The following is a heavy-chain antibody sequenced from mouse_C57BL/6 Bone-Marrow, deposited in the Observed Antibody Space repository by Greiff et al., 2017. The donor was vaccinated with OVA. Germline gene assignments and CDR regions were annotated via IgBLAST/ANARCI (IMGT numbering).Heavy chain of an antibody. D-gene: IGHD3-2*02. CDR3: ERQGQTAQARWFAY. V-gene: IGHV1-26*01. CDR1: GYTFTDYY. CDR2: INPNNGGT. Sequence: EVQLQQSGPELVKPGASVKISCKASGYTFTDYYMNWVKQSHGKSLEWIGDINPNNGGTSYNQKFKGKATLTVDKSSSTAYMELRSLTSEDSAVYYCERQGQTAQARWFAYWGQGTLVTVSA. J-gene: IGHJ3*01.